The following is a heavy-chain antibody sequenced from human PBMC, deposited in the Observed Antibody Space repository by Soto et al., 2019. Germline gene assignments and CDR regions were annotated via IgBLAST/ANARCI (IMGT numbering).Heavy chain of an antibody. Sequence: GGSLRLSCAASGFTFSSYSMNWVRQAPGKGLEWVSSISSSSSYIYYADSVKGRFTISRDNAKNSLYLQMNSLRAEDTAVYYCARDGIAAAGTPAFDIWGQGTMVTVSS. CDR2: ISSSSSYI. CDR1: GFTFSSYS. D-gene: IGHD6-13*01. J-gene: IGHJ3*02. CDR3: ARDGIAAAGTPAFDI. V-gene: IGHV3-21*01.